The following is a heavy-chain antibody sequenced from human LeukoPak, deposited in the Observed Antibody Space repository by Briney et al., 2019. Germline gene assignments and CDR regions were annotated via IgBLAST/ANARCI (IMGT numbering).Heavy chain of an antibody. CDR3: ARDVGDIVTIPAAISVP. CDR2: ISAYNGNT. Sequence: KPGESLKISCKGSGYSFTTYWIGWVRQAPGQGLEWMGWISAYNGNTNYAQMLQGRVTMTTDTSTSTAYMEVGSLRSDDTAMYYCARDVGDIVTIPAAISVPWGQGTLVTVSS. CDR1: GYSFTTYW. J-gene: IGHJ5*02. V-gene: IGHV1-18*04. D-gene: IGHD2-2*01.